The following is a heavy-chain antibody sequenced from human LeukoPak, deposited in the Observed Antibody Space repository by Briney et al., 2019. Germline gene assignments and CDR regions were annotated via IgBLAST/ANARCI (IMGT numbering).Heavy chain of an antibody. CDR2: INPNSGGT. CDR1: GYTFTGYY. V-gene: IGHV1-2*02. D-gene: IGHD6-19*01. Sequence: ASVKVSCKASGYTFTGYYMHWVRQAPGQGLEWMGWINPNSGGTNYAQKFQGRVIMTRDTSISTAYMELSRLRSDDTAVYYCATLAVAGTPLDYWGQGTLVTVSS. J-gene: IGHJ4*02. CDR3: ATLAVAGTPLDY.